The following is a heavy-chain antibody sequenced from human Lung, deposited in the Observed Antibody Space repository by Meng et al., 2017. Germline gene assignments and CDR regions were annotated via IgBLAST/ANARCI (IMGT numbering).Heavy chain of an antibody. D-gene: IGHD4-11*01. V-gene: IGHV4-34*01. Sequence: QGQQKQGGAGLLKSSDIPSPCCVVGGWSFSDYYWGWIRQPPGKGLEWIGEINHSGGTNYNPSLESRATISVDTSQNNLSLKLSSVTAADSAVYYCARGPTTRAHDFDYWGQGTLVTVSS. J-gene: IGHJ4*02. CDR2: INHSGGT. CDR3: ARGPTTRAHDFDY. CDR1: GWSFSDYY.